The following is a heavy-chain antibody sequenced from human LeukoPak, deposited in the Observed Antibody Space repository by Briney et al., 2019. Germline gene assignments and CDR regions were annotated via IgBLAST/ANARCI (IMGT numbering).Heavy chain of an antibody. CDR2: IYTSGST. Sequence: SETLSLTCTVSGGSISSYYWSWIRQPPGKGLEWIGYIYTSGSTNYNPSLKSRVTISVDTSKNQFSLKLSSVTAADTAVYYCAGGKLRWYLFEYWGQGALVTVSS. J-gene: IGHJ4*02. V-gene: IGHV4-4*09. CDR3: AGGKLRWYLFEY. D-gene: IGHD4-23*01. CDR1: GGSISSYY.